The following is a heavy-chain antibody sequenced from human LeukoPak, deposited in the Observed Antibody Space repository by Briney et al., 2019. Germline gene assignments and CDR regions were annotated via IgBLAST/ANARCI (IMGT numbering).Heavy chain of an antibody. J-gene: IGHJ3*02. CDR1: GFTFSSYG. V-gene: IGHV3-30*03. CDR2: ISYDGSNK. CDR3: ARETFSRGDAFDI. Sequence: GGSLRLSCAASGFTFSSYGMHWVRQAPGKGLEWVAVISYDGSNKYYADSVKGRFTISRDNSKNTLYLQMNSLRAEDTAVYYCARETFSRGDAFDIWGQGTMVTVSS.